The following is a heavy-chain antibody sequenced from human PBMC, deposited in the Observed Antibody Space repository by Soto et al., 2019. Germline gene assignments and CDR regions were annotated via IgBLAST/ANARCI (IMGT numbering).Heavy chain of an antibody. V-gene: IGHV3-30*18. CDR2: ISYDGSNK. CDR3: AKDTAGIYDSSGYYVDAFDI. D-gene: IGHD3-22*01. J-gene: IGHJ3*02. CDR1: GFTFSSYG. Sequence: ESGGGVVQPGRSLRLSCAASGFTFSSYGMHWVRQAPGKGLEWVAVISYDGSNKYYADSVKGRFTISRDNSKNTLYLQMNSLRAEDTAVYYCAKDTAGIYDSSGYYVDAFDIWGQGTMVTVSS.